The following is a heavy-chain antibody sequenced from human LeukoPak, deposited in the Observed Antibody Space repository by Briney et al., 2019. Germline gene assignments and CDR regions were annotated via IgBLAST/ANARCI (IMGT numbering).Heavy chain of an antibody. D-gene: IGHD3-10*01. CDR3: ARDRAPYLWFGESGFDP. CDR2: IYHSGST. Sequence: KPSETLSLTCAVSGGSISSGGYSWSWIRQPPGKGLEWIGYIYHSGSTYYNPSLKSRVTISVDRSKNQFSLKLSSVTAADTAVYYCARDRAPYLWFGESGFDPWGQGTLVTVSS. J-gene: IGHJ5*02. CDR1: GGSISSGGYS. V-gene: IGHV4-30-2*01.